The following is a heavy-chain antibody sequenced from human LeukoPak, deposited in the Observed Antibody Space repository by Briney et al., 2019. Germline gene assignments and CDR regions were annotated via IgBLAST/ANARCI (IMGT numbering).Heavy chain of an antibody. Sequence: SETLSLTCTVSGYSITSIYYWGWIRPPPGKGLEWIGSIHHSGDTAYNPSLKSRVTISVDTSKSQFSLKLSSVTAADTAVYYRARSYASSGLDHWGQGTLVTVSS. CDR3: ARSYASSGLDH. CDR2: IHHSGDT. CDR1: GYSITSIYY. J-gene: IGHJ4*02. V-gene: IGHV4-38-2*02. D-gene: IGHD3-16*01.